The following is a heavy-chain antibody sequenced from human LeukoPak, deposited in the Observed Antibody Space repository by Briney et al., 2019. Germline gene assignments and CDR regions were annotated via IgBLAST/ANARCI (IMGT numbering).Heavy chain of an antibody. V-gene: IGHV3-23*01. CDR2: ISGSGGST. CDR1: GFTFSSYA. CDR3: AKDREITMVRGGLRFDY. J-gene: IGHJ4*02. D-gene: IGHD3-10*01. Sequence: GGSLRLSCAASGFTFSSYAMSWVRQAPGKGLEWVSAISGSGGSTYYADSVKGRFTISRDNSKNTLYLQMNSLRAEDTAVYYRAKDREITMVRGGLRFDYWGQGTLVTVSS.